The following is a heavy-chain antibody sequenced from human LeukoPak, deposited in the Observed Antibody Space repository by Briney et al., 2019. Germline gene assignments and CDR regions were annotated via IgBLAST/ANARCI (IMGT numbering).Heavy chain of an antibody. CDR2: IYYSGST. Sequence: SETLSLTCTVSGGSISSYYWSWIRQPPGKGLEWIGYIYYSGSTNYNPSLKSRVTISVDTSKNQFSLKLSSVTAADTAVYYCARGGASITMIVVVKGAFDIWGQGTMVTVSS. J-gene: IGHJ3*02. V-gene: IGHV4-59*01. CDR1: GGSISSYY. D-gene: IGHD3-22*01. CDR3: ARGGASITMIVVVKGAFDI.